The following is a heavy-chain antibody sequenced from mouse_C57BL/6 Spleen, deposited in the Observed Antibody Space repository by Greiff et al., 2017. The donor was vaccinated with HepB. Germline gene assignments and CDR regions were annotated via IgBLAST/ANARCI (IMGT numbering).Heavy chain of an antibody. J-gene: IGHJ4*01. Sequence: VMLVESGPGLVAPSQSLSITCTVSGFSLTSYGVHWVRQPPGKGLEWLVVIWSDGSTTYNSALKSRLSISKDNSKSQVFLKMNSLQTDDTAMYYCARHPLYYEDYYAMDYWGQGTSVTVSS. V-gene: IGHV2-6-1*01. CDR1: GFSLTSYG. CDR2: IWSDGST. CDR3: ARHPLYYEDYYAMDY. D-gene: IGHD1-1*01.